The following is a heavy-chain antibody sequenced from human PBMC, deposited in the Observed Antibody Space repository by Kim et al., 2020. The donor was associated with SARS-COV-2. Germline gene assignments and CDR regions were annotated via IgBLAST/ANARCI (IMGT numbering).Heavy chain of an antibody. D-gene: IGHD1-26*01. V-gene: IGHV4-34*01. Sequence: SETLSLTCAVYGGSFSGYYWSWIRQPPGKGLEWIGEINHSGSTNYNPSLKSRVTISVDTSKNQFSLKLSSVTAADTAVYYCARGRAKVGATRPFDYWGQG. CDR1: GGSFSGYY. CDR2: INHSGST. J-gene: IGHJ4*02. CDR3: ARGRAKVGATRPFDY.